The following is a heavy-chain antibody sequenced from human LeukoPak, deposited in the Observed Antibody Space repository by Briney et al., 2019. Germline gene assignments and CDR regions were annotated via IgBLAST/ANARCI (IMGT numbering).Heavy chain of an antibody. Sequence: SVKVSCKASGGTFSSYAISWVRQAPGQGLEWMGGIIPIFGTANYAQKFQGRVTITADESTSTAYMELSSLRSEDTAVYYCARADGRLATDIDYWGQGTLVTVSS. CDR1: GGTFSSYA. D-gene: IGHD5-12*01. J-gene: IGHJ4*02. CDR3: ARADGRLATDIDY. V-gene: IGHV1-69*13. CDR2: IIPIFGTA.